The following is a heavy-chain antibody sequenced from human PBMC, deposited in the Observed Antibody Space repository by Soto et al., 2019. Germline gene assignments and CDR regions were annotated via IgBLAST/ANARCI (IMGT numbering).Heavy chain of an antibody. V-gene: IGHV4-4*02. CDR2: IYHSGST. D-gene: IGHD6-13*01. J-gene: IGHJ4*02. Sequence: QVQLQESGPGLVKTSGTLSLTCAVSGGSISSTNWWSWVRQPPGKGLEWIGEIYHSGSTNYNPSLKGRVTISVDKSKNQFSLKVSSVTAADTAVYYCARDSVTAADPHPVYWGQGALVTVSS. CDR1: GGSISSTNW. CDR3: ARDSVTAADPHPVY.